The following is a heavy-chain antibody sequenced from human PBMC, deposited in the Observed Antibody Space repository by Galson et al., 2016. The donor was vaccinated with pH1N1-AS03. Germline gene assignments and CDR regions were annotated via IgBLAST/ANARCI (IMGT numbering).Heavy chain of an antibody. J-gene: IGHJ4*02. V-gene: IGHV3-7*01. D-gene: IGHD3-3*01. Sequence: SLRLSCAISGFTFSVYWMSWVRQAPGKGLEWVATIRDDGSEKYYADSVKGRFTISRDNAQNSVFLQLNILRVEDTALYYCARGGFPWPLDYWGQGTLVTVSS. CDR1: GFTFSVYW. CDR2: IRDDGSEK. CDR3: ARGGFPWPLDY.